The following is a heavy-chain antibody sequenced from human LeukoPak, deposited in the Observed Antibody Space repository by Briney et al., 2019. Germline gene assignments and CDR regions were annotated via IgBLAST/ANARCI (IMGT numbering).Heavy chain of an antibody. CDR2: IYYSGST. CDR3: ARQRIAAAGRTYYYYYGMDV. J-gene: IGHJ6*02. Sequence: SETLSLTCTVSGGSSSSYYWSWIRQPPGKGLEWIGYIYYSGSTNYNPSLKSRVTISVDTSKNQFSLKLSSVTAADTAVYYCARQRIAAAGRTYYYYYGMDVWGQGTTVTVSS. CDR1: GGSSSSYY. D-gene: IGHD6-13*01. V-gene: IGHV4-59*08.